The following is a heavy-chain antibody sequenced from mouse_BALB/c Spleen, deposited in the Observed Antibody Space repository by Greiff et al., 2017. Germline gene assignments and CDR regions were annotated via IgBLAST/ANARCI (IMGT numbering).Heavy chain of an antibody. CDR3: ERGSYDGSSYEGAMDY. CDR1: GFNIKDTY. Sequence: VHVKQSGAELVKPGASVKLSCTASGFNIKDTYMHWVKQRPEQGLEWIGRIDPANGNTKYDPKFQGKATITADTSSNTAYLQLSSLTSEDTAVYYCERGSYDGSSYEGAMDYWGQGTSVTVSS. CDR2: IDPANGNT. J-gene: IGHJ4*01. D-gene: IGHD1-1*01. V-gene: IGHV14-3*02.